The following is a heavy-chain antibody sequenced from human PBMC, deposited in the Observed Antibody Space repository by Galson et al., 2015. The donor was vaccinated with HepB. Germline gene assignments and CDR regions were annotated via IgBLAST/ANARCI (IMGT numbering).Heavy chain of an antibody. D-gene: IGHD3-10*01. CDR2: INPSGGST. J-gene: IGHJ3*02. V-gene: IGHV1-46*03. CDR3: ARDTNRGGIGELFGLPGGAFDI. CDR1: GYTFTSYY. Sequence: SVKVSCKASGYTFTSYYMHWVRQAPGQGLEWMGIINPSGGSTSYAQKFQGRVTMTRDTSTSTVYMELSSLRSEDTAVYYCARDTNRGGIGELFGLPGGAFDIWGQGTMVTVSS.